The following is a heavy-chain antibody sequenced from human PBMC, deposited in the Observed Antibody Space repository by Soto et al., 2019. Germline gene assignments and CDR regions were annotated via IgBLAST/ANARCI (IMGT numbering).Heavy chain of an antibody. D-gene: IGHD6-13*01. V-gene: IGHV4-39*01. Sequence: SETLSLTCTVSGDSISSSNYFWGWIRQPPGKGLEWIGTIFYSGSTYYNPSLKSRVTISVDTSKNQFSLRLISVTAADTALYYCADQNGYSSSTGNQNNWFDPWGQGTLVTVSS. CDR2: IFYSGST. J-gene: IGHJ5*02. CDR1: GDSISSSNYF. CDR3: ADQNGYSSSTGNQNNWFDP.